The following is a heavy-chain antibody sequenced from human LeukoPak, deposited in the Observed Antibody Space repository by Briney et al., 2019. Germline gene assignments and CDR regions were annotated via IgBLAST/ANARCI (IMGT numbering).Heavy chain of an antibody. V-gene: IGHV4-4*07. J-gene: IGHJ4*02. CDR2: IYTSGST. CDR1: GGSISSYY. Sequence: PSETLSLTCTVSGGSISSYYWSWLRQPAGKGLEWIGRIYTSGSTNYNPSLKSRVTISVDKPKNQFSLKMSSVTAADTAVYYCARENRRIGVAGGFDSWGQGTLVTVSS. D-gene: IGHD6-13*01. CDR3: ARENRRIGVAGGFDS.